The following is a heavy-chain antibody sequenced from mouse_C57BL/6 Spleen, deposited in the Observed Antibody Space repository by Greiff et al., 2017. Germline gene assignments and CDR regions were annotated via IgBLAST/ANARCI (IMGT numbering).Heavy chain of an antibody. V-gene: IGHV5-6*01. Sequence: DVHLVESGGDLVKPGGSLKLSCAASGFTFSSYGMSWVRQTPDKRLEWVATISSGGSYTYYPDSVKGRFTITRDNAKNTLYLQMSSLKSEDTAMYYCARFYYGYDSRYFDVWGTGTTVTVSS. CDR2: ISSGGSYT. CDR3: ARFYYGYDSRYFDV. CDR1: GFTFSSYG. J-gene: IGHJ1*03. D-gene: IGHD2-2*01.